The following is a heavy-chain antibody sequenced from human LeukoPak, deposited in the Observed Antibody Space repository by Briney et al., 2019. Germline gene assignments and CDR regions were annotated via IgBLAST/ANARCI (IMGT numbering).Heavy chain of an antibody. CDR3: ARDIRIAAAGTGYYYMDV. D-gene: IGHD6-13*01. CDR2: IYYTGST. Sequence: SETLSVTCTVSGGSISNYYWTWIRQPPGKGLEWLGYIYYTGSTNYNPSVKSRVTISVDTSKNQFSLKLSSVTAADTAVYYCARDIRIAAAGTGYYYMDVWGKGTTVTVSS. V-gene: IGHV4-59*01. J-gene: IGHJ6*03. CDR1: GGSISNYY.